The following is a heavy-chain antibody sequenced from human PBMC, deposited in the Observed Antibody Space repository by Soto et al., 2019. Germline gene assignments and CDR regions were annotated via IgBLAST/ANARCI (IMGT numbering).Heavy chain of an antibody. J-gene: IGHJ6*02. Sequence: SQTLSLTCAISGDSVSSNSAAWNWIRQSPSRGLEWLGRTYYRSKWYNDYAVSVKSRITINPDTSKNQFSLQLNSVTPEDTAVYYCARVKFSSRSHPLVEYYYGMDVWGQGTTVTVYS. CDR3: ARVKFSSRSHPLVEYYYGMDV. CDR1: GDSVSSNSAA. CDR2: TYYRSKWYN. D-gene: IGHD6-6*01. V-gene: IGHV6-1*01.